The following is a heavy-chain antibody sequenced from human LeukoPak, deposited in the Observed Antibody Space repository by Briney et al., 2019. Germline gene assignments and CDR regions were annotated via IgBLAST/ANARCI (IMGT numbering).Heavy chain of an antibody. V-gene: IGHV4-34*01. CDR3: ARGSDSSSWFSY. Sequence: SETLSLTCAVYGGSFSGYYWSWIRQPPGKGLEWIGEINHSGSTNYNPSLKSRVTISVDTSKNQFSLKLSSVTAADTAVYYCARGSDSSSWFSYWGQGTLVTVSS. CDR1: GGSFSGYY. D-gene: IGHD6-13*01. J-gene: IGHJ4*02. CDR2: INHSGST.